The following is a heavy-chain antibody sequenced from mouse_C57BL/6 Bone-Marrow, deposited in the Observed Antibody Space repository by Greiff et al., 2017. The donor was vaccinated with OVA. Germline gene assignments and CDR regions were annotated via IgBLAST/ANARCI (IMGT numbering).Heavy chain of an antibody. CDR3: TGNYDYDWFAY. V-gene: IGHV3-6*01. D-gene: IGHD2-4*01. CDR2: ISYDGSN. J-gene: IGHJ3*01. Sequence: EVKLQESGPGLVKPSQSLSLTCSVTGYSITSGYYWNWIRQLPGNKLEWMGYISYDGSNNYNPSLKNRISITRDTSKNQFFLKLNSVTTEDTATYYCTGNYDYDWFAYWGQGTLVTVSA. CDR1: GYSITSGYY.